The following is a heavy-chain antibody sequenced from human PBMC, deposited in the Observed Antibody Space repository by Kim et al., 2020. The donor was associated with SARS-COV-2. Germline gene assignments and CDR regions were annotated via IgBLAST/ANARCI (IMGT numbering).Heavy chain of an antibody. V-gene: IGHV3-21*01. J-gene: IGHJ4*02. CDR3: ARATMVRGAHYFDY. D-gene: IGHD3-10*01. Sequence: ADSVKGRFPISRDNAKNSLYLQMNSLRAEDTAVYYCARATMVRGAHYFDYWGQGTLVTVSS.